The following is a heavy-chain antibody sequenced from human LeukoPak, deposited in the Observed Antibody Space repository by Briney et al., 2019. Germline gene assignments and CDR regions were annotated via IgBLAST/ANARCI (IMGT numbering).Heavy chain of an antibody. CDR2: IYTSGST. D-gene: IGHD6-19*01. Sequence: PSETLSLTCSVSGGSISSYYWSWIRQPAGKGLEWIGRIYTSGSTNYNPSLKSRVTISVDKSKNQFSLKLSSVTAADTAVYYCARGYSSSFDYWGQGTLVTVSS. CDR3: ARGYSSSFDY. J-gene: IGHJ4*02. CDR1: GGSISSYY. V-gene: IGHV4-4*07.